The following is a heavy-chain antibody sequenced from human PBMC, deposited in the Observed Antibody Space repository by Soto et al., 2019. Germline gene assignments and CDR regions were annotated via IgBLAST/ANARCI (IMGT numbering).Heavy chain of an antibody. CDR3: ARREPRGVVTAIDY. J-gene: IGHJ4*02. V-gene: IGHV4-39*01. Sequence: SETLSLTCTVSGGSISSSSYYWGWIRQPPGKGLEWIGSIYYSGSNYYNPSLKSRVTISLDTSKNQISLKLSSVTAADTAVYYFARREPRGVVTAIDYWGQGTLVTVSS. D-gene: IGHD2-21*02. CDR1: GGSISSSSYY. CDR2: IYYSGSN.